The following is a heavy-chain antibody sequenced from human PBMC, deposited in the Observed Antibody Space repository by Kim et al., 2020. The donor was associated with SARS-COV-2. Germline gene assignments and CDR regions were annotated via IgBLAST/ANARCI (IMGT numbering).Heavy chain of an antibody. CDR2: ISGSGGST. J-gene: IGHJ4*02. V-gene: IGHV3-23*01. Sequence: GGSLRLSCAASGFTFSSYAMSWVRQAPGKGLEWVSAISGSGGSTYYADSVKGRFTISRDNSKNTLYLQMNTLRAEDPALYYCAKTYSSTGASYFDSWGQGTLVTVSS. CDR1: GFTFSSYA. D-gene: IGHD6-13*01. CDR3: AKTYSSTGASYFDS.